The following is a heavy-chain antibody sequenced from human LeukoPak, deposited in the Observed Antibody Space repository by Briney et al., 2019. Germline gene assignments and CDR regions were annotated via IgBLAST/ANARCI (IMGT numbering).Heavy chain of an antibody. CDR2: IRSKANGGTI. CDR1: GFTFGDYA. Sequence: PGGSLRLFCTASGFTFGDYAVSWFRQAPGKGLDWVGFIRSKANGGTIQYAASVKGRFTISRDDSKSIAYLQMNSLKTEDTAVYYCSRGVSSGWFYFDYWGQGTLVTVSS. CDR3: SRGVSSGWFYFDY. V-gene: IGHV3-49*03. D-gene: IGHD6-19*01. J-gene: IGHJ4*02.